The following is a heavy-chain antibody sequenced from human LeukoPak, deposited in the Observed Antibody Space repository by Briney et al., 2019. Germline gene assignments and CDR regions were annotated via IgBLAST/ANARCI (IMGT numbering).Heavy chain of an antibody. Sequence: SETLSLTCAVYGGSFSGYYWSWIRQPPGKGLEWIGEINHSGSTNYNPSLTSRVTISVDTSKNQFSLKLSSVTAADTDVYYCARGSRMSRITIFGVTKGAIDYWGQGTLVTVSS. D-gene: IGHD3-3*01. CDR3: ARGSRMSRITIFGVTKGAIDY. CDR2: INHSGST. CDR1: GGSFSGYY. J-gene: IGHJ4*02. V-gene: IGHV4-34*01.